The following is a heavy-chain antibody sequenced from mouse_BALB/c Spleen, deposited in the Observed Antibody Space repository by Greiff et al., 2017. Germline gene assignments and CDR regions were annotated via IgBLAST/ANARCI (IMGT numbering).Heavy chain of an antibody. D-gene: IGHD2-14*01. Sequence: VKLVESGPGLVAPSQSLSITCTVSGFSLTSYDISWIRQPPGKGLEWLGVIWTGGGTNYNSAFMSRLSISKDNSKSQVFLKMNSLQTDDTAIYYCVRDHYRYDEWFAYWGQGTLVTVSA. V-gene: IGHV2-9-2*01. CDR1: GFSLTSYD. CDR2: IWTGGGT. J-gene: IGHJ3*01. CDR3: VRDHYRYDEWFAY.